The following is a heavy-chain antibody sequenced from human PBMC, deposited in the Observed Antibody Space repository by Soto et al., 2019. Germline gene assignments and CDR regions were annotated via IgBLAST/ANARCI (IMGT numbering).Heavy chain of an antibody. D-gene: IGHD2-2*02. Sequence: PGGSLRLSCAASGFTFSSYAMSWVRQAPGKGLEWVSAISGSSGSTYYADSVKGRFTISRDNSKNTLYLQMNSLRAEDTAVYYCAKHLVGSILNWFDPWGQGTLVTVSS. CDR1: GFTFSSYA. CDR2: ISGSSGST. CDR3: AKHLVGSILNWFDP. V-gene: IGHV3-23*01. J-gene: IGHJ5*02.